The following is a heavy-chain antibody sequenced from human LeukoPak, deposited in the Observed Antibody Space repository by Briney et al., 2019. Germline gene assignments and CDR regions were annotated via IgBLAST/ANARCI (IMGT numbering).Heavy chain of an antibody. D-gene: IGHD3-22*01. Sequence: PSQTLSLTCTVSGGSISSGGCYWNWIRRHPGKGLEWIGYIYYSGSTYYNPSLRSRVTISIDTSKNQFSLKLTSVTAADTAVYYCARDTETYYYDSSGPLWGQGTLVTVSS. J-gene: IGHJ4*02. CDR3: ARDTETYYYDSSGPL. CDR2: IYYSGST. V-gene: IGHV4-31*03. CDR1: GGSISSGGCY.